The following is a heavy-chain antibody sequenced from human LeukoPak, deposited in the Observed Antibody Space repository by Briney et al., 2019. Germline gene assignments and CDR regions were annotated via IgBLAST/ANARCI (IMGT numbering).Heavy chain of an antibody. CDR1: GFTFSSYA. V-gene: IGHV3-23*01. Sequence: GGSLRLSCVASGFTFSSYAMSWVRQAPGKGLEWVSAISGSGGSTYYADSVKGRFTISRDNSKNTLYLQMNSLRAEDTAVYYCAKGAYDSSGYYPADYWGQGTLVTVSS. D-gene: IGHD3-22*01. J-gene: IGHJ4*02. CDR2: ISGSGGST. CDR3: AKGAYDSSGYYPADY.